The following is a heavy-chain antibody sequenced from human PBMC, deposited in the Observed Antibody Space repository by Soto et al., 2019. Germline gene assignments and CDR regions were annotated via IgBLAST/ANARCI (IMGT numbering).Heavy chain of an antibody. J-gene: IGHJ4*02. D-gene: IGHD6-19*01. CDR3: ARPSESSSGWYTRFDY. V-gene: IGHV3-21*01. CDR1: GFTFSSYS. Sequence: PGGSLRLSCAASGFTFSSYSMNWVRQAPGKGLEWVSSISSSSSYIYYADSVKGRFTISRDNAKNSLYLQMNSLRAEDTAVYYCARPSESSSGWYTRFDYWGQGTLVTVSS. CDR2: ISSSSSYI.